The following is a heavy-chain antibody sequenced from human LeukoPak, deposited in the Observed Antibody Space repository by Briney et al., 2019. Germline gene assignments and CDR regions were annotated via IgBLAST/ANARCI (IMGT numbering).Heavy chain of an antibody. CDR2: IYYSGST. J-gene: IGHJ5*02. V-gene: IGHV4-59*12. CDR3: ARGRGYCSSTSCYSKGPRWFDP. CDR1: GGSISSYY. D-gene: IGHD2-2*01. Sequence: PSETLSLTCTVSGGSISSYYWSWIRQPPGKGLEWIGYIYYSGSTNYNPSLKSRVTISVDTSKNQFSLKLSSVTAADTAVYYCARGRGYCSSTSCYSKGPRWFDPWGQGTLVTVSS.